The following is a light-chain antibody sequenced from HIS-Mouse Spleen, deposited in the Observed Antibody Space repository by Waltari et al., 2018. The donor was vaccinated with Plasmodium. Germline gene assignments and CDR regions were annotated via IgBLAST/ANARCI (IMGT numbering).Light chain of an antibody. V-gene: IGLV3-10*01. Sequence: SYELTQQPSVSVSPAQTPRTTCPGDALPKKYAYWYQQQPGQAPVLVIYEDSKRPSGIPERFSGSSSGTMATLTISGAQVEDEADYYCYSTDSSGNHRVFGGGTKLTVL. CDR1: ALPKKY. CDR3: YSTDSSGNHRV. J-gene: IGLJ3*02. CDR2: EDS.